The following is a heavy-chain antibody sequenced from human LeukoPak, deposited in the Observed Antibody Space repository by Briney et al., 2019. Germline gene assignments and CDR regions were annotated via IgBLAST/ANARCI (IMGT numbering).Heavy chain of an antibody. CDR3: ARVDDDYGDYRGAFDI. CDR1: GYSFTSYG. D-gene: IGHD4-17*01. CDR2: LSAYNGNT. V-gene: IGHV1-18*01. J-gene: IGHJ3*02. Sequence: GASVRVSCKASGYSFTSYGISWVRQAPGQGLEWMGWLSAYNGNTKYAQKLQGRVTMTTDTSTSTAYMELRSLRSDDTAVYYCARVDDDYGDYRGAFDIWGQGTMVTVSS.